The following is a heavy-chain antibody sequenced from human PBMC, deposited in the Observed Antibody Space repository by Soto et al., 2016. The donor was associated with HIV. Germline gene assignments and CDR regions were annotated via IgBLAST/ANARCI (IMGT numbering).Heavy chain of an antibody. CDR1: GYPFSGYY. Sequence: QVQLVQSGTEMKRPGASMKVSCKASGYPFSGYYLHWVRQTPGQGLEWMGWINPNSGGTQYAPTFQGRVTMTRDSSITTVYMEVSRLTIDDAATYFCVRGRSVAGPRLDSWGQGTLVLVSS. J-gene: IGHJ5*01. D-gene: IGHD6-19*01. CDR2: INPNSGGT. V-gene: IGHV1-2*02. CDR3: VRGRSVAGPRLDS.